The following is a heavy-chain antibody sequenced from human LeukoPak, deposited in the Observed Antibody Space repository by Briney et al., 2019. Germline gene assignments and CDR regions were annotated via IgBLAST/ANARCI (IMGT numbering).Heavy chain of an antibody. Sequence: GGSLRLSCAASGFTFSSYAMHRVRQAPGKGLERVANIKKDGGEKYYMESVKGRFTISRDNAKNSLYLQMNSLTVEDTAVYYCARDMGWQQFDQWGQGTLVTVSS. V-gene: IGHV3-7*01. CDR3: ARDMGWQQFDQ. CDR2: IKKDGGEK. J-gene: IGHJ4*02. D-gene: IGHD5-24*01. CDR1: GFTFSSYA.